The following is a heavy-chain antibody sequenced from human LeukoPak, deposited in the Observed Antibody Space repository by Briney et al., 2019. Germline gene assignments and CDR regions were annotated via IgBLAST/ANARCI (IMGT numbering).Heavy chain of an antibody. D-gene: IGHD3-3*01. J-gene: IGHJ2*01. CDR2: IYTSGST. CDR3: ARVKIVVVPAANYDFWSGYWGDWYFDL. Sequence: PSETLSLTCTVSGGSISSYYWSWIRQPAGKGLEWIGRIYTSGSTNHNPSLKSRVTMSVDTSKNQFSLKLSSVTAADTAVYYCARVKIVVVPAANYDFWSGYWGDWYFDLWGRGTLVTVSS. CDR1: GGSISSYY. V-gene: IGHV4-4*07.